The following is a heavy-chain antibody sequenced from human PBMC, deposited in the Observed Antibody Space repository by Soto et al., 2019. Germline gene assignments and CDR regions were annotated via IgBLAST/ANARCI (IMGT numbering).Heavy chain of an antibody. CDR3: ARTLSGFTYGSRQFYFDY. J-gene: IGHJ4*02. Sequence: SETLSLTCTVSGDPITSYFWTWLRQPAGKGLEWIGHVFPGGPTSHNSSLKSRVAMSVDTSKNQFSLTLTSVTAADTAVYYCARTLSGFTYGSRQFYFDYWGQGTLVTVSS. V-gene: IGHV4-4*07. CDR1: GDPITSYF. CDR2: VFPGGPT. D-gene: IGHD3-10*01.